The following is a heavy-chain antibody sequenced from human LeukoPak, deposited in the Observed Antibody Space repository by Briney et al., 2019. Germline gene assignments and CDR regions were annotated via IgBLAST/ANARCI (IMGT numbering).Heavy chain of an antibody. D-gene: IGHD2-21*02. CDR1: GYNFTSYY. CDR2: INPNSGGT. V-gene: IGHV1-2*02. Sequence: ASVKVSCKASGYNFTSYYMHWVRQAPGQGLEWMGWINPNSGGTNYAQKFQGRVTMTRDTSISTAYMELSRLRSDDTAVYYCARSLAYCGGDCPIHYWGQGTLVTVSS. J-gene: IGHJ4*02. CDR3: ARSLAYCGGDCPIHY.